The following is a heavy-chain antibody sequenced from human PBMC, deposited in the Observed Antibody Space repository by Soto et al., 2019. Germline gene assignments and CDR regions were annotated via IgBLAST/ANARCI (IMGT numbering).Heavy chain of an antibody. D-gene: IGHD3-10*01. CDR2: IFISSSYI. Sequence: PGGSLRLSCAASGFTFSSYSMNWVRQAPGKGLEWVSSIFISSSYIYYADSVKGRFTISRDNAKNSLYLQMNSLRAEDTAVYYCAKEEAIDIIDYYFDYWGQGTLVTVSS. CDR1: GFTFSSYS. V-gene: IGHV3-21*04. CDR3: AKEEAIDIIDYYFDY. J-gene: IGHJ4*02.